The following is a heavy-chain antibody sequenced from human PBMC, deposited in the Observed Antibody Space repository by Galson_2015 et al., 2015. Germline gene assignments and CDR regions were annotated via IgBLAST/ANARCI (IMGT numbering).Heavy chain of an antibody. J-gene: IGHJ4*02. D-gene: IGHD3-10*01. CDR1: GGSFSGYY. CDR3: ARGGILLFYYGSGSYNHFDY. CDR2: INHSGST. Sequence: ETLSLTCAVYGGSFSGYYWSWIRQPPGKGLEWIGEINHSGSTNYNPSLKSRVTISVDTSKNQFSLKLSSVTAADTAVYYCARGGILLFYYGSGSYNHFDYWGQGTLVTVSS. V-gene: IGHV4-34*01.